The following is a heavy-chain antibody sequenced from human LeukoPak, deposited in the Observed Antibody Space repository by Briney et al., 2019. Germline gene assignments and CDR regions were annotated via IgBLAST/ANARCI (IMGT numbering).Heavy chain of an antibody. J-gene: IGHJ6*03. V-gene: IGHV4-39*07. CDR2: IYYSGST. CDR3: AREREGTGTGVGPRYYYYYMDV. Sequence: PSETLSLTCTVSGGSISGSYWSWIRQPPGKGLEWIGSIYYSGSTYYNPSLKSRVTISVDTSKNQFSLKLSSVTAADTAVYYCAREREGTGTGVGPRYYYYYMDVWGKGTTVTVSS. D-gene: IGHD1/OR15-1a*01. CDR1: GGSISGSY.